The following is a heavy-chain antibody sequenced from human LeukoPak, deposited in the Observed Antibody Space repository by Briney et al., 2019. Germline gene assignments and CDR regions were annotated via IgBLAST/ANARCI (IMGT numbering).Heavy chain of an antibody. J-gene: IGHJ4*02. V-gene: IGHV1-8*01. D-gene: IGHD1-26*01. CDR2: MNPNSGNT. CDR3: AKLGRGATQLDY. Sequence: ASVKVSCKASEYTFTTYDIHWVRQATGQGLEWMGWMNPNSGNTGYAQKFQGRATMTRNTSISTAYMELSSLRSEDTAVYYCAKLGRGATQLDYWGQGTQVTVSS. CDR1: EYTFTTYD.